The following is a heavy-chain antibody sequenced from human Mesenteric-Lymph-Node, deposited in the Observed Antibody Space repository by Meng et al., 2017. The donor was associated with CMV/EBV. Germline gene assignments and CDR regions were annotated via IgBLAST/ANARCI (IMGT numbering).Heavy chain of an antibody. CDR1: GFTFSTYA. J-gene: IGHJ4*02. CDR2: LSYDGSNI. CDR3: ARGNAHAFDY. D-gene: IGHD1-1*01. Sequence: GGSLRLSCAASGFTFSTYAMHWVRQAPGKGLEWVAGLSYDGSNIYYADSVKGRFTISRDNSHNTLFLQMNSLRAEDTAVYYCARGNAHAFDYWGQGTLVTVSS. V-gene: IGHV3-30*04.